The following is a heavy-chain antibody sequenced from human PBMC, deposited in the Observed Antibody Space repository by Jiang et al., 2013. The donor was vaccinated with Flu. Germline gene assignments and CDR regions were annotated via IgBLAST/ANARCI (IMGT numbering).Heavy chain of an antibody. CDR1: GGTFSSYA. CDR2: IIPIFGTA. Sequence: GAEVKKPGSSVKVSCKASGGTFSSYAISWVRQAPGQGLEWMGGIIPIFGTANYAQKFQGRVTITADESTSTAYMELSSLRSEDTAVYYCARDQVVRGVIMTHRYGMDVWGQGTTVTVSS. J-gene: IGHJ6*02. CDR3: ARDQVVRGVIMTHRYGMDV. V-gene: IGHV1-69*01. D-gene: IGHD3-10*01.